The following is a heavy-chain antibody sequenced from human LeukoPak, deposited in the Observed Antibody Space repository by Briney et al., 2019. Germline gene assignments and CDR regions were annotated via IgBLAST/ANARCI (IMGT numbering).Heavy chain of an antibody. CDR3: AKDQSAMIVVVITFDY. V-gene: IGHV3-23*01. Sequence: QPGGSLRLSCAASVFTFSSYAMSWVRQAPGKGLEWVSAISGSGGSTYYADSVKGRFTISRDNSKNTLYLQMNSLRAEDTAVYYCAKDQSAMIVVVITFDYWGQGTLVTVSS. D-gene: IGHD3-22*01. CDR2: ISGSGGST. CDR1: VFTFSSYA. J-gene: IGHJ4*02.